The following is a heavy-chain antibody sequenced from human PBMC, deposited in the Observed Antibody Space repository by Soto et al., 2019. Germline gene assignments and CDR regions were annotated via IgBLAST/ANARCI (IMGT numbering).Heavy chain of an antibody. CDR2: INPSGGST. Sequence: ASVKVSCEASGYTFTSYYMHWVRQAPGQGLEWMGIINPSGGSTSYAQKFQGRVTMTRDTSTSTVYMELSSLRSEDTAVYYCARAGIVGAIDYWGQGTLVTVSS. J-gene: IGHJ4*02. CDR3: ARAGIVGAIDY. CDR1: GYTFTSYY. V-gene: IGHV1-46*01. D-gene: IGHD1-26*01.